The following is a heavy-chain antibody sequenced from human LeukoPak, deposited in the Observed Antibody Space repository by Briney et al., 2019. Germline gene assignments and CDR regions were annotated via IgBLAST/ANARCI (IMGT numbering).Heavy chain of an antibody. J-gene: IGHJ5*01. CDR2: IGSYGWDT. CDR1: TSR. V-gene: IGHV1-18*01. D-gene: IGHD3-22*01. Sequence: GASLKVSCKATSRISWVRQAPGQGLEWLGWIGSYGWDTYYAQKFQGRLTVTTDPSTSTVYMELRNLRSDDTAVYYCARVSWNFYDDSGYNRDFDSWGQGTLVTVSS. CDR3: ARVSWNFYDDSGYNRDFDS.